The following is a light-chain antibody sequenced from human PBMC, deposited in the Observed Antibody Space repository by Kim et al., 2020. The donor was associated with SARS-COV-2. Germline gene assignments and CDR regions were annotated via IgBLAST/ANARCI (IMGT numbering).Light chain of an antibody. CDR3: LQDYTYPRT. Sequence: ASVGDRVTIPCRASQGIRNDLGWYQQTPGKAPKLLIYAASNLQSGVSPRFSGSGSGTDFTLTISSLQPEDFATYYCLQDYTYPRTFGQGTKVDIK. J-gene: IGKJ1*01. V-gene: IGKV1-6*01. CDR1: QGIRND. CDR2: AAS.